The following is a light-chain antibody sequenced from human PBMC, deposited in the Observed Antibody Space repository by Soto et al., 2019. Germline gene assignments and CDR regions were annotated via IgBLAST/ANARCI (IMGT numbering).Light chain of an antibody. CDR3: CSYAGSSSSYV. CDR1: SSDVGSYNL. V-gene: IGLV2-23*01. Sequence: QSVLTQPASVSGSPGQSITISCTGTSSDVGSYNLVSWYQQHPGKAPKLMIYEGSKRPSGVSNRLSGSKSGNTASLTISGLQAEDEADYYCCSYAGSSSSYVFGTGTKVTVL. J-gene: IGLJ1*01. CDR2: EGS.